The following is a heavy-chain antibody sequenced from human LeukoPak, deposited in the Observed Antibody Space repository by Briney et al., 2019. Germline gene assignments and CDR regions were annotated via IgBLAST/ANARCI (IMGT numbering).Heavy chain of an antibody. CDR3: ARVRLSYSSSPRYFDY. CDR2: IRYDGSNN. D-gene: IGHD6-13*01. CDR1: GFTFSSYG. Sequence: GGSLRLSCAASGFTFSSYGMHWVRQAPGKGLEGVAFIRYDGSNNYYADSVKGRFTISRDNAKNSLYLQMNSLRAEDTAVYYCARVRLSYSSSPRYFDYWGQGTLVTVSS. J-gene: IGHJ4*02. V-gene: IGHV3-30*02.